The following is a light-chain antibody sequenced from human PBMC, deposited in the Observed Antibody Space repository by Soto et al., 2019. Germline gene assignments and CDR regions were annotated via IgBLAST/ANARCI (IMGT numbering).Light chain of an antibody. CDR2: AAS. J-gene: IGKJ1*01. CDR3: QQYYSYPRT. V-gene: IGKV1-8*01. Sequence: AIRMTQSPSSLSASTGDRVTITCRASQGISSYLAWYQQKPGKAPKLLIYAASTLQSGGPSRFSGSGSWTDFTLTISCLQSEDFATYYCQQYYSYPRTFGQGTKVEIK. CDR1: QGISSY.